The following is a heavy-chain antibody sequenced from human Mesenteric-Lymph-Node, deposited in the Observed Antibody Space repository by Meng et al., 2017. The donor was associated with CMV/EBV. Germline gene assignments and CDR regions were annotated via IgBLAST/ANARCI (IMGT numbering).Heavy chain of an antibody. Sequence: LSLACTVSGDSISSGNWWSWVRQPPEKGLEWIGEIYHSGTTNYNPSLKSRVIISVDKSKNQFSLNLKSVTAADTAVYYCARGEGAFYWGQGTLVTVSS. V-gene: IGHV4-4*02. CDR3: ARGEGAFY. CDR2: IYHSGTT. CDR1: GDSISSGNW. J-gene: IGHJ4*02.